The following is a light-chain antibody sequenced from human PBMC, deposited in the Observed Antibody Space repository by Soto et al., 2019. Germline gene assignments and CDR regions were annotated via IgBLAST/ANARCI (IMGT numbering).Light chain of an antibody. CDR1: QSVSSY. CDR3: QQYGSSPVYT. CDR2: GAS. J-gene: IGKJ2*01. Sequence: EVVLTQSPATLSLAPGARATLSWRASQSVSSYLAWYQQKPGQAPRLLIYGASSRATGIPDRFSGSGSGTDFTLTISRLEPEDFAVYYCQQYGSSPVYTFGQGTKVDI. V-gene: IGKV3-20*01.